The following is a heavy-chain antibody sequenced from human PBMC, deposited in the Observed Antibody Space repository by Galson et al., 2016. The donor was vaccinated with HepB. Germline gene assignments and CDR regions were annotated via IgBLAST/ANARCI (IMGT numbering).Heavy chain of an antibody. CDR3: AKDGWYSSSWYFDY. Sequence: SLRLSCAASGFTFSSYGMHWVRQAPGKGLEWVAVISYDGSNKYYADSVQGRFTISRDNSKNTLYLQMNSLRAEDTALYYCAKDGWYSSSWYFDYWGPGTLVTVSS. V-gene: IGHV3-30*18. D-gene: IGHD6-13*01. J-gene: IGHJ4*02. CDR1: GFTFSSYG. CDR2: ISYDGSNK.